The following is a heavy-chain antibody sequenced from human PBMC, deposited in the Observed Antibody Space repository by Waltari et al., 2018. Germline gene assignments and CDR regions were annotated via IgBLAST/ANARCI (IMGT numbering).Heavy chain of an antibody. Sequence: QVQLQQWGAGLLKPSETLSLTCAVYGGSFSGYYWSWIRQPPGKGLEWIGEINNSGSTNSNPSLKSRVTISVYTAKNQFSLKLSSVTAADTAVYYCARRMGVGVYSSLRWFDPWGQGTLVTVSS. CDR2: INNSGST. D-gene: IGHD6-6*01. J-gene: IGHJ5*02. CDR1: GGSFSGYY. CDR3: ARRMGVGVYSSLRWFDP. V-gene: IGHV4-34*01.